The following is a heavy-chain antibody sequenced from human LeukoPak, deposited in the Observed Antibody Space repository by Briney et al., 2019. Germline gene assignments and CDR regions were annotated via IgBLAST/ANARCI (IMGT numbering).Heavy chain of an antibody. V-gene: IGHV4-61*02. D-gene: IGHD6-19*01. CDR3: ATHSSGWYGYFDY. Sequence: SETLSLTCTVSGGSISSGSYYWSWIRQPAGKGLEWIGRIYTSGSTNYNPSLKSRVTISVDTSKNQFSLKLSSVTAADTAVYYCATHSSGWYGYFDYWGQGTLVTVSS. J-gene: IGHJ4*02. CDR2: IYTSGST. CDR1: GGSISSGSYY.